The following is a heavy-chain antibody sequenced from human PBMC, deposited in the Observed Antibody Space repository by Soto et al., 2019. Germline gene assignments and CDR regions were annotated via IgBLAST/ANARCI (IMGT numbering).Heavy chain of an antibody. CDR1: GFTFSSYG. CDR2: SSATGAGT. V-gene: IGHV3-23*01. D-gene: IGHD1-7*01. CDR3: ATDRRAGGNYGLYSDF. J-gene: IGHJ4*02. Sequence: VQLLESGGGLVQPGGSLRLSCAASGFTFSSYGMTWVRQAPGKGLEWVSFSSATGAGTYYADSVKGRFTISRGKSKNTLYLQMTSLRADDTAVYYCATDRRAGGNYGLYSDFWGQGALVIVSS.